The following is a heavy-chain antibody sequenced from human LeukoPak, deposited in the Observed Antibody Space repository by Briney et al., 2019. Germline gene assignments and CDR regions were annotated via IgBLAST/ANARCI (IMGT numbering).Heavy chain of an antibody. CDR2: IKRDGSEK. CDR1: GFTFSSYW. Sequence: PGGSLRLSCAASGFTFSSYWMGWVRQAPGKGLEWVANIKRDGSEKYYGDSAKGRFTVSRDNAKNSLYLQMNSLRAEDTAVYYCARDKEAAVDFWSGYYPLWGQGTLVSFSS. V-gene: IGHV3-7*01. CDR3: ARDKEAAVDFWSGYYPL. D-gene: IGHD3-3*01. J-gene: IGHJ4*02.